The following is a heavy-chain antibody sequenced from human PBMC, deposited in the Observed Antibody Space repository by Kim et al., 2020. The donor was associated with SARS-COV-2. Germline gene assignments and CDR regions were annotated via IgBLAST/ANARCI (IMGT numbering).Heavy chain of an antibody. CDR2: ISSGGIPI. D-gene: IGHD2-2*01. J-gene: IGHJ6*02. CDR1: GFTFSDYY. V-gene: IGHV3-11*04. Sequence: GGSLRLSCAASGFTFSDYYMSWFRQAPGKGLEWVSYISSGGIPIYYADSVKGRFTISRDNAKNSLSLQMNSLRAEDTAVYYCASNPSRGGSSYYYYGLDVWGQGTTVTVSS. CDR3: ASNPSRGGSSYYYYGLDV.